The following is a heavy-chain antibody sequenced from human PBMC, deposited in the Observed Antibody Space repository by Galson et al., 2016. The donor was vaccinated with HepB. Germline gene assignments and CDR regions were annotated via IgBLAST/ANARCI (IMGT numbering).Heavy chain of an antibody. CDR3: GKHGGFDY. V-gene: IGHV3-23*01. J-gene: IGHJ4*02. D-gene: IGHD3-16*01. CDR2: IPCSGTTT. Sequence: SLRLSCAASGFSFSTSGMSWVRQTPGRGLELVSGIPCSGTTTHYADSVKGRFTISRDNSKNTLYLYMNSLSAGDTAVYYCGKHGGFDYWGQGPLVTVSS. CDR1: GFSFSTSG.